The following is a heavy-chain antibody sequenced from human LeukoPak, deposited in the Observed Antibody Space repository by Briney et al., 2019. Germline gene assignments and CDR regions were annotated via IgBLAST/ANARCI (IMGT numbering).Heavy chain of an antibody. J-gene: IGHJ6*02. V-gene: IGHV4-59*08. D-gene: IGHD6-19*01. CDR1: GGSISSYY. Sequence: SETLSLTCTVSGGSISSYYWSWIRQPPGKGLEWIGYIYYSGSTNYNPPLKSRVTISVDTSKNQFSLKLSSVTAADTAVYYCARWAPPGGWVMDYYYGMDVWGQGTTVTVSS. CDR2: IYYSGST. CDR3: ARWAPPGGWVMDYYYGMDV.